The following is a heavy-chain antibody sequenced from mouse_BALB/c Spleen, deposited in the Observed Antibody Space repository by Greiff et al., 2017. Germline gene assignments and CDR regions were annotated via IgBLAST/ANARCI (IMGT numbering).Heavy chain of an antibody. V-gene: IGHV1S135*01. CDR3: ARGYYGNYAMDY. J-gene: IGHJ4*01. D-gene: IGHD2-1*01. CDR2: IDPYNGGT. CDR1: GYSFTGYN. Sequence: VQLQQSGPELGKPGASVKISCKASGYSFTGYNMYWVKQSHRKSLEWIGCIDPYNGGTSYNQKSKGKATLTVDKSSSTAYMHLNSLTSEDSAIYYCARGYYGNYAMDYWGQGTSVTVSS.